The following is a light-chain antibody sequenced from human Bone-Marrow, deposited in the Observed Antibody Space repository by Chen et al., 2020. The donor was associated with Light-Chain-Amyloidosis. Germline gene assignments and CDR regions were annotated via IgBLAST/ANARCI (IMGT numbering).Light chain of an antibody. CDR1: KIGSTS. CDR2: DDS. Sequence: SSVLNQPSSGSVAPGQPATIAGGGNKIGSTSVHWYQQTPGQAPLLVVYDDSDRPSGIPERLSGSNSGNTATLTISRVEAGDEADYYCQVWDRSSDRPVFGGGTKLTVL. CDR3: QVWDRSSDRPV. V-gene: IGLV3-21*02. J-gene: IGLJ3*02.